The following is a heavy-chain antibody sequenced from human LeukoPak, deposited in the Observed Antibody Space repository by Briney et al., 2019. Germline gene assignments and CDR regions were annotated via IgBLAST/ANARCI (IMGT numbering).Heavy chain of an antibody. CDR1: GGSISSTSFY. D-gene: IGHD2-21*01. V-gene: IGHV4-39*01. CDR3: TGDSGVVNDYYFHY. CDR2: IYYSGNT. J-gene: IGHJ4*02. Sequence: KPSETLSLTCTVSGGSISSTSFYWSWVRQPPGKGLEWIGSIYYSGNTHYNPSLKSRLTVSVDTSKNQFSLTLTSVTAADTAVYYCTGDSGVVNDYYFHYWGPGTLVSVSS.